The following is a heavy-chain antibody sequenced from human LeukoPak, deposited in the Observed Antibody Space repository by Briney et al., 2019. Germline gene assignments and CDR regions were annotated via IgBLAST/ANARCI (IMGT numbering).Heavy chain of an antibody. CDR3: AKVHSSGGDTAYYFDY. D-gene: IGHD3-16*01. Sequence: GGSLRLSCAASGFTFSSYSMNWVRQAPGKGLEWVSAISGSGGSTYYADSVKGRFTISRDNSKNTLYLQMNSLRAEDTAVYYCAKVHSSGGDTAYYFDYWGQGTLVTVSS. J-gene: IGHJ4*02. V-gene: IGHV3-23*01. CDR2: ISGSGGST. CDR1: GFTFSSYS.